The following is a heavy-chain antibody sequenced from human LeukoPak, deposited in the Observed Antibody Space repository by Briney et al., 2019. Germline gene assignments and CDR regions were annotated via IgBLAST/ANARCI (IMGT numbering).Heavy chain of an antibody. CDR1: GYSFASYW. J-gene: IGHJ4*02. V-gene: IGHV5-51*01. CDR3: ARQWGDCSSTSCYSAY. Sequence: GESLKISCKGSGYSFASYWIAWVRQMPGKGLDWMGIIYPGDSDTRYSPSFQGQVTISADKSISTAYLQWSSLKASDTAIYYCARQWGDCSSTSCYSAYWGQGTLVTVSS. D-gene: IGHD2-2*01. CDR2: IYPGDSDT.